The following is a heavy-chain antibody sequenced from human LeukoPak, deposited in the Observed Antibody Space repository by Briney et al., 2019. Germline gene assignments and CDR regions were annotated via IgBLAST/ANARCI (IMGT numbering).Heavy chain of an antibody. CDR2: IKQDGSEK. CDR3: ARDSYGFYY. CDR1: GFTFSDYY. J-gene: IGHJ4*02. V-gene: IGHV3-7*01. Sequence: GGSLRLSCAASGFTFSDYYMSWVRQAPGKGLEWVANIKQDGSEKYYVDSVKGRFTISRDNAKNSLYLQMNSLRAEDTAVYYCARDSYGFYYWGQGTLVTVSS. D-gene: IGHD3-10*01.